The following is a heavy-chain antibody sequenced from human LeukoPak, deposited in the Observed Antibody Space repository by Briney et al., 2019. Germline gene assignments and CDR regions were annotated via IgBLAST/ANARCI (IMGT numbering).Heavy chain of an antibody. D-gene: IGHD1-26*01. V-gene: IGHV3-30*03. Sequence: PGRSLRLSCAASGFTFSSYGMHWVRQAPGKGLEWVAVISYDGSNKYYADSVKGRFTISRDNSKNTLYLQMNSLRAEDTAVYYCAREGPLGATVYYGMDVWGQGTTVTVSS. CDR2: ISYDGSNK. J-gene: IGHJ6*02. CDR3: AREGPLGATVYYGMDV. CDR1: GFTFSSYG.